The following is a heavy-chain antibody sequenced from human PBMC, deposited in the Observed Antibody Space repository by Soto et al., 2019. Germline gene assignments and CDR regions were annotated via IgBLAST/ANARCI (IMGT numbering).Heavy chain of an antibody. D-gene: IGHD3-16*01. CDR3: ARLGGPEPFDY. CDR1: GYTFTGYY. V-gene: IGHV1-2*02. CDR2: INPNSGGA. Sequence: ASVKVSCKASGYTFTGYYMHWVRQDPGQGLEWMGWINPNSGGANYAQKFQGRVTITADESTSTAYMELSRLRSEDTAVYYCARLGGPEPFDYWGQGTLVTVSS. J-gene: IGHJ4*02.